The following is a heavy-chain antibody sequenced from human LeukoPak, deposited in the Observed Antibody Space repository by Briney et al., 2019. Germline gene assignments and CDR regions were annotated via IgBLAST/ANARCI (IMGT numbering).Heavy chain of an antibody. D-gene: IGHD5-24*01. CDR2: IKQDGSER. J-gene: IGHJ4*02. V-gene: IGHV3-7*01. CDR1: GFTFSSYW. Sequence: GGSLRLSCAASGFTFSSYWMTWVRQAPGKGLEWVANIKQDGSERYYVDSVKGRFTISRDNAKNSLYLQMNSLRAEATAVYYCARDGGRRDDYWGQGTLVTVSS. CDR3: ARDGGRRDDY.